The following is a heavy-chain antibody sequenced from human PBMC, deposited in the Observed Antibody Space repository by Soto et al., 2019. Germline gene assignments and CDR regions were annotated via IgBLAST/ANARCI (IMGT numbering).Heavy chain of an antibody. J-gene: IGHJ4*02. V-gene: IGHV3-15*01. D-gene: IGHD5-12*01. CDR2: IKSKTDGGTT. CDR3: TTYSGYHVNFDY. Sequence: GGSLRLSCAASGFTFSNAWMSWVRQAPGKGLEWVGRIKSKTDGGTTDYAAPVKGRFTISRDDSKNTLYLQMNSLKTEDTAVYYCTTYSGYHVNFDYWGQGTLVTVSS. CDR1: GFTFSNAW.